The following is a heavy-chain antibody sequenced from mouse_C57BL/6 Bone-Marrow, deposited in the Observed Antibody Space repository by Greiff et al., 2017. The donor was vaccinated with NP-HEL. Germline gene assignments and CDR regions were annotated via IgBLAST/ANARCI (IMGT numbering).Heavy chain of an antibody. Sequence: EVMLVESGGDLVKPGGSLKLSCAASGFTFSSYGMSWVRQTPDKRLEWVATISSGGSYTYYPDSVKGRFTISRDNAKNTLYLQISSLKSEDTAMYYCARDYGSSPFDYWGQGTTLTVAS. V-gene: IGHV5-6*01. D-gene: IGHD1-1*01. CDR1: GFTFSSYG. CDR3: ARDYGSSPFDY. CDR2: ISSGGSYT. J-gene: IGHJ2*01.